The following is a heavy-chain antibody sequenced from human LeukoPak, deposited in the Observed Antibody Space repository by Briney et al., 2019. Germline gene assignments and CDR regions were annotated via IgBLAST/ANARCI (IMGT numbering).Heavy chain of an antibody. CDR1: GGSFSGYY. Sequence: SGTLSLTCAVYGGSFSGYYWSWIRQPPGKGLEWIGEINHSGSTNYNPSLKSRVTISVDTSKNQFSLKLSSVTAADTAVYYCARHSREDSSGYYSTRFDYWGQGTLVTVSS. J-gene: IGHJ4*02. V-gene: IGHV4-34*01. D-gene: IGHD3-22*01. CDR3: ARHSREDSSGYYSTRFDY. CDR2: INHSGST.